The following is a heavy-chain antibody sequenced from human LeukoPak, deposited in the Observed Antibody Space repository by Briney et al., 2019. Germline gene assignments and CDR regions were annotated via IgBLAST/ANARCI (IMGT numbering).Heavy chain of an antibody. V-gene: IGHV1-2*02. CDR2: INPNSGGT. CDR1: GYTFTGYY. CDR3: ARVPPYYYDSSGYYCDAFDI. D-gene: IGHD3-22*01. J-gene: IGHJ3*02. Sequence: ASVKVSCKASGYTFTGYYMHWVRQAPGQGLEWMGWINPNSGGTNYAQKFQGRVTMTRDTSISTAYMELSRLRSDDTAVYYCARVPPYYYDSSGYYCDAFDIWGQGTMVTVSS.